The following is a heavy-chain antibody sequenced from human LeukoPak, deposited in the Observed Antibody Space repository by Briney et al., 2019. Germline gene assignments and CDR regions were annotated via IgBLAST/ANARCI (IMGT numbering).Heavy chain of an antibody. V-gene: IGHV4-59*01. D-gene: IGHD2-2*01. J-gene: IGHJ4*02. CDR1: GGSISSYY. CDR2: IYYSGST. CDR3: ASGACSSTSCYGDY. Sequence: SETLSLTCTVSGGSISSYYWSWIRQPPGKGLEWIGYIYYSGSTNYNPSLKSRVTISVDTSKNQFSLKLSSVTAADTAVYYCASGACSSTSCYGDYWGQGTLVTVSS.